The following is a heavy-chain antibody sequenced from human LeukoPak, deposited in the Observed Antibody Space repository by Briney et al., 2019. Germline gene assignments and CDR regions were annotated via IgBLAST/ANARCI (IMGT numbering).Heavy chain of an antibody. Sequence: SETLSLTCTVSGGSISSFYWSWIRQPPGKGLEWIGYIYHTGTTNYSPSLKSRVNMSVDTSKKQVSLNLNSVTAADTAVYFCARTARVFDHWGQGLLVTVSS. CDR3: ARTARVFDH. D-gene: IGHD2-21*02. CDR2: IYHTGTT. V-gene: IGHV4-59*01. J-gene: IGHJ4*02. CDR1: GGSISSFY.